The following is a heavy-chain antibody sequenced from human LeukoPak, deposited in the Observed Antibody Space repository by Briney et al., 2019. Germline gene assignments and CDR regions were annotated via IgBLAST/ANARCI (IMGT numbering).Heavy chain of an antibody. CDR3: ARVGSSSAPFNWFDP. CDR2: INPSGGSA. Sequence: ASVKVSCKASGYTFTSYYMHWVRQAPGQGLEWMGIINPSGGSASYAQKFQGRVTMTRDMSTSTVYMELSSLRSEDTAVYYCARVGSSSAPFNWFDPWGQGTLVTVSS. D-gene: IGHD6-6*01. V-gene: IGHV1-46*01. J-gene: IGHJ5*02. CDR1: GYTFTSYY.